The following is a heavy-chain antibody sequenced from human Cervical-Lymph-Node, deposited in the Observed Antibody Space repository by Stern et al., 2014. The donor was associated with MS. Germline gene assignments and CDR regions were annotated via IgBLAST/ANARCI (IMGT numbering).Heavy chain of an antibody. CDR2: FDPEHGET. D-gene: IGHD2-21*02. CDR1: GYTLSEIS. CDR3: ATHRGRVTYYYGMDV. J-gene: IGHJ6*02. V-gene: IGHV1-24*01. Sequence: VQLVESGAEVKKPGASVKVSCKVSGYTLSEISMHLVRQAPGTGLEWMGGFDPEHGETRYAQKFQGRVTMAEDRSTDTAYMELSSLRSEDTAVYYCATHRGRVTYYYGMDVWGQGTTVTVSS.